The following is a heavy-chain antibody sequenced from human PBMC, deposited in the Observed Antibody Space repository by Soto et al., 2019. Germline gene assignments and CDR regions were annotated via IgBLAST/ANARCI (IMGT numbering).Heavy chain of an antibody. V-gene: IGHV3-30-3*01. CDR3: AHLAGPSDADDF. J-gene: IGHJ3*01. CDR1: GFTFTDYA. Sequence: WSLRRSCAASGFTFTDYALHWVRQAPGKGLEWVTVISSDGGNRYYADSVKGRFTISRDNSKNTLYLQMNSLRVEDTAIYICAHLAGPSDADDFWG. CDR2: ISSDGGNR.